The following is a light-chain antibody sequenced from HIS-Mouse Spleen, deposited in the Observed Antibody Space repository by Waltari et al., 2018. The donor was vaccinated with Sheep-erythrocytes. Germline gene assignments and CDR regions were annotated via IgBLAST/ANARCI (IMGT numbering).Light chain of an antibody. CDR1: QGISSA. Sequence: AIQLTQSPSSLSASVGDRVTITCRASQGISSALAWYQQKPGNAPKLLIYDATSVESGVPSRFSGSGSGTDFTLTISSLQPEDFATYYCQQFNSYPLTFGGGTKVEIK. CDR2: DAT. CDR3: QQFNSYPLT. V-gene: IGKV1-13*02. J-gene: IGKJ4*01.